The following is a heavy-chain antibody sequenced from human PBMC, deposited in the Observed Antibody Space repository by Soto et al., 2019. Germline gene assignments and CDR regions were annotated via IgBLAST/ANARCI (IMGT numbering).Heavy chain of an antibody. Sequence: QVQLVESGGGVVQPGRSLRLSCAASGFTFSSYGMHWVRQAPGKGLEWVAVISYDGSNKYYADSVKGRFTISRDNSKNTLYLQMNSLRAEDTAVYYCARALGRKQWLVQGFDYWGQGTLVTVSS. D-gene: IGHD6-19*01. J-gene: IGHJ4*02. V-gene: IGHV3-30*03. CDR2: ISYDGSNK. CDR1: GFTFSSYG. CDR3: ARALGRKQWLVQGFDY.